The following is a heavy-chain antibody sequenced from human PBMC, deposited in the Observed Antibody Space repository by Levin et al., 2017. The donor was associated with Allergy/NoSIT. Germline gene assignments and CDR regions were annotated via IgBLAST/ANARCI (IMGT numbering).Heavy chain of an antibody. V-gene: IGHV3-7*03. CDR1: GFTFRDYW. Sequence: PGESPKISCAATGFTFRDYWMTWVRQTPGRGLEWVANIDQDGSQKYYVDSVKGRFTISRDNAKNSVDLQMNYLRDDDTAVYYCARKLRGSSAYDAFDVWGHGTMVTFSS. D-gene: IGHD5-12*01. CDR3: ARKLRGSSAYDAFDV. CDR2: IDQDGSQK. J-gene: IGHJ3*01.